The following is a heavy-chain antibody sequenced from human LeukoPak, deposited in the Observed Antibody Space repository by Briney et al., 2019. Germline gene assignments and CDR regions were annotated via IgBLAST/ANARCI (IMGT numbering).Heavy chain of an antibody. D-gene: IGHD3-10*01. CDR3: ARDIRNYYDSGAYGWFDP. CDR2: MNPNSGNT. V-gene: IGHV1-8*01. Sequence: ASVKVSCKASGYTFTSYDINWVRQATGQGLEWMGWMNPNSGNTGYAQKFQGRVTMTRNTSISTAYMELSSLRSEDTATYYCARDIRNYYDSGAYGWFDPWGQGTLVPVSS. CDR1: GYTFTSYD. J-gene: IGHJ5*02.